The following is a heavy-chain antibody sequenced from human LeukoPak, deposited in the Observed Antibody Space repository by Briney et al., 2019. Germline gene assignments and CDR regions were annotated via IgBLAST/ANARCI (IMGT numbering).Heavy chain of an antibody. CDR3: SSKIVLSD. CDR2: ISYDGSNK. Sequence: GGSLRLSCAASGFTFSSYGMHWVRQAPGKGLEWVAVISYDGSNKYYADSVKGRFTISRDNSKNTLYLQMSSLRAEDTAVYYCSSKIVLSDWGQGTLVTVSS. CDR1: GFTFSSYG. D-gene: IGHD1-26*01. J-gene: IGHJ4*02. V-gene: IGHV3-30*03.